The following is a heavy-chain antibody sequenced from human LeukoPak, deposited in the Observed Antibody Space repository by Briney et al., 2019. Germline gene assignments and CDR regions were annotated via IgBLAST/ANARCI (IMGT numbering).Heavy chain of an antibody. CDR2: IYYSGST. V-gene: IGHV4-59*08. Sequence: SETLSLTCTVSGGSISSYYWSWIRQPPGKGLEWIGYIYYSGSTNYNPSLKSQVTISVDTSKNQFSLKLSSVTAADTAVYYCARQSRWLLKYYFDYWGQGTLVTVSS. CDR3: ARQSRWLLKYYFDY. CDR1: GGSISSYY. D-gene: IGHD3-22*01. J-gene: IGHJ4*02.